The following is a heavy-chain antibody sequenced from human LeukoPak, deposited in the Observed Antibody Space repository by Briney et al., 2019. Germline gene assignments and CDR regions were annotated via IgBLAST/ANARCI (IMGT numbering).Heavy chain of an antibody. J-gene: IGHJ4*02. CDR1: GFTFSSYG. D-gene: IGHD3-22*01. CDR3: AKGAYYYDSSGQYYFDY. V-gene: IGHV3-30*18. Sequence: PGRSLRLSCAASGFTFSSYGIHWVRQAPGKGLEWVTFISYDGSNKYYVDSVKGRFTISRDNSKNTLYLQMNSLRAEDTAVYYCAKGAYYYDSSGQYYFDYWGQGTLVTVSS. CDR2: ISYDGSNK.